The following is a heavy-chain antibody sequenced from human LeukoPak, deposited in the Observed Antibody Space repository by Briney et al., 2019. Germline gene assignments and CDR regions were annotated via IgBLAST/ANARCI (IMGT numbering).Heavy chain of an antibody. D-gene: IGHD2-15*01. Sequence: PSETLSLTCAVSGYSISSGYYWGWIRQPPGKGLEWIGRIYHSGSTYYNPSLKSRVTISVDTSKNQFSLNLSSVTAADTAVYYCARLTYCSGGTCFGLDFDYWGQGTLVTVSS. CDR2: IYHSGST. V-gene: IGHV4-38-2*01. J-gene: IGHJ4*02. CDR3: ARLTYCSGGTCFGLDFDY. CDR1: GYSISSGYY.